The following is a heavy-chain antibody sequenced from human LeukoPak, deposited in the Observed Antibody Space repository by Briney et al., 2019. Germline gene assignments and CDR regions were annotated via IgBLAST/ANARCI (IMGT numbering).Heavy chain of an antibody. CDR1: GFTFSSYN. CDR2: ITSGSSYI. Sequence: GSLRLSCAASGFTFSSYNMNWVRQAPGKGLEWVSSITSGSSYIYYADSVKGRFTISRDNAKNSLYLQMNSLRAEDAAVYYCARDPYSGSYGNYYYYFMDVWGKGTTVTISS. V-gene: IGHV3-21*01. D-gene: IGHD1-26*01. CDR3: ARDPYSGSYGNYYYYFMDV. J-gene: IGHJ6*03.